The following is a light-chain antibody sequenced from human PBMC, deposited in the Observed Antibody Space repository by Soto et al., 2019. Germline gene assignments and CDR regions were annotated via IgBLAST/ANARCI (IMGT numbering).Light chain of an antibody. Sequence: QSALTQPPSASGSPGQSVTISCTGTSSDVGAYNYVSWFQQHPGEAPKLIISEVNKRPSGVPNRFSGSKSGNTASLTVSGLQAEDEADYYCGSYGGRDNLIFGGGTQLTVL. V-gene: IGLV2-8*01. J-gene: IGLJ2*01. CDR1: SSDVGAYNY. CDR3: GSYGGRDNLI. CDR2: EVN.